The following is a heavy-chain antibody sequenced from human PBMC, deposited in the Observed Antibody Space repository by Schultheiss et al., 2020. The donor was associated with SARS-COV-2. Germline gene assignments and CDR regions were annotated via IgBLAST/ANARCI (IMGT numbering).Heavy chain of an antibody. D-gene: IGHD1-1*01. CDR2: IYYSGST. V-gene: IGHV4-59*01. Sequence: SETLSLTCTVSGGSISSYYWSWIRQPPGKGLEWIGYIYYSGSTNYNPSLKSRVTISVQTSKNQFSLKLSSVTAADTAVYYCARDTTYYYYGMDVWGQGTTVTVSS. CDR3: ARDTTYYYYGMDV. CDR1: GGSISSYY. J-gene: IGHJ6*02.